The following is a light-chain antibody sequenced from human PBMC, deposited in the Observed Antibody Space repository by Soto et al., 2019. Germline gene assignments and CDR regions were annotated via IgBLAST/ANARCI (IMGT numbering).Light chain of an antibody. J-gene: IGKJ3*01. Sequence: EIVMTQSPATLSVSPGERATLSCRASQSVSSNLAWYQQKPGQAPRLLIYGASTRATDIPPRFSGRGSGTEFTLTISSLQSEDFAVYYCEQYNNWPTFGPGTKVDIK. V-gene: IGKV3-15*01. CDR2: GAS. CDR1: QSVSSN. CDR3: EQYNNWPT.